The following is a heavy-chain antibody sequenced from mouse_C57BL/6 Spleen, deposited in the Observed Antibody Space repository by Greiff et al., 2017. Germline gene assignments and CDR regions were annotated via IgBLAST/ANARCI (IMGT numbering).Heavy chain of an antibody. D-gene: IGHD1-1*01. J-gene: IGHJ1*03. CDR3: ARQGNYYGSFYWYFDV. CDR1: GFTFSDYY. CDR2: INYDGSST. Sequence: EVKLVESEGGLVQPGSSMKLSCTASGFTFSDYYMAWVRQVPEKGLEWVANINYDGSSTYYLDSLKSRFIISRDNAKNILYLQMSSLKSEDTATYYCARQGNYYGSFYWYFDVWGTGTTVTVSS. V-gene: IGHV5-16*01.